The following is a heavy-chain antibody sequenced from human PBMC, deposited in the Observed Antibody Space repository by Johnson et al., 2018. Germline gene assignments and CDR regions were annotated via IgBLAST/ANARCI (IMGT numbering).Heavy chain of an antibody. V-gene: IGHV3-30*18. CDR2: ISYDGSKK. Sequence: QVQLVESGGGVVQPGRSLRLSCAASGFTFSSYGMHWVRQAPGKGLEWVAVISYDGSKKYYADYVKGRFTISRDTSKNTRKLQLNSMRAEDTAVYYCAKDRAYYYDSSGYYNAEYFQHWGQGTLGTVSS. CDR1: GFTFSSYG. CDR3: AKDRAYYYDSSGYYNAEYFQH. J-gene: IGHJ1*01. D-gene: IGHD3-22*01.